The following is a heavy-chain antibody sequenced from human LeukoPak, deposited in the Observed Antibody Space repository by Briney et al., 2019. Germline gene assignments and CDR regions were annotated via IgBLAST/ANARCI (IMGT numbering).Heavy chain of an antibody. CDR3: ARGIVVVTATALFDY. J-gene: IGHJ4*02. Sequence: SETLSLTCNVSGGSINGYYWNWIRQPAGKGLEWIGRIYSSENTNYSPSLKGRVTTSLDTSKNQISLTLSSVTAADTALYYCARGIVVVTATALFDYWGQGTLVTVSS. D-gene: IGHD2-21*02. V-gene: IGHV4-4*07. CDR2: IYSSENT. CDR1: GGSINGYY.